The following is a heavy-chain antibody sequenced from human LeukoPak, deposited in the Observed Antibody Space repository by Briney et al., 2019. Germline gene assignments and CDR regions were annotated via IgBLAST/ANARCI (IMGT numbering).Heavy chain of an antibody. CDR2: ISYDGSNK. CDR1: GFTFSSYA. CDR3: ARDSSSWYYYYYYGMDV. Sequence: GRSLRLSCAASGFTFSSYAMHWVRQAPGKGLEWVAVISYDGSNKYYADSVKGRFTISRDNSKNTLYLQMNSLRAEDTAVYYCARDSSSWYYYYYYGMDVWGQGTTVTVSS. J-gene: IGHJ6*02. D-gene: IGHD6-13*01. V-gene: IGHV3-30-3*01.